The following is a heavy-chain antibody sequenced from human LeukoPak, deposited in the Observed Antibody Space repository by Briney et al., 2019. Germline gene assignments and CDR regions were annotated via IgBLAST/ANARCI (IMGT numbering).Heavy chain of an antibody. D-gene: IGHD2-2*01. CDR3: VRTGYCSSTSCYLGAFDI. J-gene: IGHJ3*02. CDR2: INHSGST. V-gene: IGHV4-34*01. Sequence: PSETLSLTCAVYGGSFSGYYWSWIRQPPGKGLEWIGEINHSGSTNYNPSLKSRVTISVDTSKNQFSLKLSSVTAADTAVYYCVRTGYCSSTSCYLGAFDIWGQGTMVTVSS. CDR1: GGSFSGYY.